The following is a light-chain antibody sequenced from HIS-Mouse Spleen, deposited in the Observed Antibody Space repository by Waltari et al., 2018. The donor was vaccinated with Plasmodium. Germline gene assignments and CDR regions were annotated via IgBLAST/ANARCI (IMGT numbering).Light chain of an antibody. CDR1: QSVSSN. CDR2: GAS. J-gene: IGKJ1*01. Sequence: EIVMTQSPATLSVSPGERATLSCRASQSVSSNLAWYQQTPGQAPRPLIYGASTRATVIPASFSGSWSGTEFTLTISSMQSEDFAVYYCQQYNNWPRGTFGQGTKVEIK. V-gene: IGKV3-15*01. CDR3: QQYNNWPRGT.